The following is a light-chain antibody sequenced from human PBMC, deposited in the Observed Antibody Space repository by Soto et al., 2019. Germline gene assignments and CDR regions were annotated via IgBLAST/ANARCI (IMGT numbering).Light chain of an antibody. V-gene: IGKV1-12*01. Sequence: DIQMTQSPSSVSASVGDRVTVTCRASQAIDSWLAWYQHKPGEAPKLLIFTGSLLHSGVPPRFSGSGSGTDFTLTISSLQPEDFATYYCQQTLSLPPTFGQGTKVDI. CDR1: QAIDSW. CDR2: TGS. CDR3: QQTLSLPPT. J-gene: IGKJ1*01.